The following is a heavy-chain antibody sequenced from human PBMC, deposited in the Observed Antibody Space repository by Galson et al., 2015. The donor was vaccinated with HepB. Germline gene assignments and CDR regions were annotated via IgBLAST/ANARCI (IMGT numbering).Heavy chain of an antibody. Sequence: SLRLSCAASGFPFNNAWMTWVRQAPGRGLEWVGRIKSKTDGETTAYAAPVKGRFTISRDDSKNSLYLQMNSLKTEDTAVYYCTTDVYYSTYWSWLDPWGQGTLVTVSS. J-gene: IGHJ5*02. D-gene: IGHD2-8*02. V-gene: IGHV3-15*01. CDR1: GFPFNNAW. CDR3: TTDVYYSTYWSWLDP. CDR2: IKSKTDGETT.